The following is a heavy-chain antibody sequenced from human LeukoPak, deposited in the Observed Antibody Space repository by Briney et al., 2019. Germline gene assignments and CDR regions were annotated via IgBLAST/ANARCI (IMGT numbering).Heavy chain of an antibody. J-gene: IGHJ3*02. D-gene: IGHD3-22*01. CDR3: ARVPRFDSSGYYELGAFDI. CDR2: IWCDGSNK. V-gene: IGHV3-33*01. Sequence: GRSLRLSCAASGFTFSSYGMHWVRQAPGKGLEWVAVIWCDGSNKYYADSVKGRFTISRDNSKNTLYLQMNSLRAEDTAVYYCARVPRFDSSGYYELGAFDIWGQGTMVTVSS. CDR1: GFTFSSYG.